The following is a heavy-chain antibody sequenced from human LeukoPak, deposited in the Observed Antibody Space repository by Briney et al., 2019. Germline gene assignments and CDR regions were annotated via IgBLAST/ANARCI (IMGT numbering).Heavy chain of an antibody. Sequence: SVKVSCKASGYTFTSYYMHWVRQAPGQGLEWMGIINPSGGSTSYAQKFQGRVTMTRDTSTSTVYMELSSLRSEDTAVYYCARGEYYYDSSGQRYYFDYWGQGTLVTVSS. CDR2: INPSGGST. CDR3: ARGEYYYDSSGQRYYFDY. D-gene: IGHD3-22*01. J-gene: IGHJ4*02. V-gene: IGHV1-46*01. CDR1: GYTFTSYY.